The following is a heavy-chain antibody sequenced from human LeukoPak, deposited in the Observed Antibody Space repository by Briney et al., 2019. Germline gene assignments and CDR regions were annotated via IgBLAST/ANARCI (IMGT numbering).Heavy chain of an antibody. CDR2: IIPIFATA. CDR3: ARTAARRFDY. CDR1: GGTFSSYA. J-gene: IGHJ4*02. V-gene: IGHV1-69*05. D-gene: IGHD6-6*01. Sequence: SVKVSCKASGGTFSSYAISWVRQAPGQGLEWMGGIIPIFATANYAQKFQGRVTMTRDTSTSTVYMELSSLRSDDTAVYYCARTAARRFDYWGQGTLVTVSS.